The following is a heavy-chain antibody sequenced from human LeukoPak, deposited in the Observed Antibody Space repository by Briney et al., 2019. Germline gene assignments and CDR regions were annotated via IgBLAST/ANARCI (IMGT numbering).Heavy chain of an antibody. CDR2: ISAYNGNI. CDR1: GYTFTSYG. J-gene: IGHJ4*02. Sequence: ASVKVSCKASGYTFTSYGITWVRQAPGQGLEWMGWISAYNGNINYAQKRQGRVTMTTDTSTSTAYMELRSLRSDDTAVYYCARGSSYTAVYDYWGQGTLVTVSS. D-gene: IGHD4-23*01. V-gene: IGHV1-18*01. CDR3: ARGSSYTAVYDY.